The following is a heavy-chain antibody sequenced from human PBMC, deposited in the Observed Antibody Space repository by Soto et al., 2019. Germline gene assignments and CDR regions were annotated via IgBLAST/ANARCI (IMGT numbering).Heavy chain of an antibody. V-gene: IGHV3-23*01. D-gene: IGHD6-13*01. CDR3: GKSSRTLGDS. J-gene: IGHJ4*02. Sequence: GSLRLSCAASGLTFSSFAMSWVRQAPGKGLEWVSAIDTSGGGTYYADSVKGRFTISRDNSKNTLYLQMNSLRAEDTAVYYAGKSSRTLGDSWGQGTLVTVSS. CDR2: IDTSGGGT. CDR1: GLTFSSFA.